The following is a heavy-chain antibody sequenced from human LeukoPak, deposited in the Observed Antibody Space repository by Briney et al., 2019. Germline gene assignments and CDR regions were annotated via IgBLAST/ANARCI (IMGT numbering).Heavy chain of an antibody. CDR3: ARDDSYSSGELDY. Sequence: GASVKVSCKASGGTFSSYAIGWVRQAPGQGLEWMGGIIPIFGTANYAQKFQGRVTITADESTSTAYMELSSLRSEDTAVYYCARDDSYSSGELDYWGQGTLVTVSS. J-gene: IGHJ4*02. V-gene: IGHV1-69*13. D-gene: IGHD6-19*01. CDR2: IIPIFGTA. CDR1: GGTFSSYA.